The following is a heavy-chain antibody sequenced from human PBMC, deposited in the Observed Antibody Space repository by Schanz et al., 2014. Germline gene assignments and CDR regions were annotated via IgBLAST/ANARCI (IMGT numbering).Heavy chain of an antibody. Sequence: QVQVEQSGPEVKKPGASVTVSCQASGYTFSFTSYNVHWVRQAPGQGLEWMGYINSSGGGTSYAQKCQYRLTMTRDASTSTVYMELSSLRSDDTAVYYCGRGFSRSYIDFWGQGTLITVSS. J-gene: IGHJ4*02. CDR2: INSSGGGT. CDR3: GRGFSRSYIDF. CDR1: GYTFSFTSYN. V-gene: IGHV1-46*03. D-gene: IGHD6-6*01.